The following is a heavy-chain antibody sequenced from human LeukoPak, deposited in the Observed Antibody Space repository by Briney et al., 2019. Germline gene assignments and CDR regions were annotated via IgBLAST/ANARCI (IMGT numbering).Heavy chain of an antibody. CDR1: GFTLGRYW. D-gene: IGHD3-3*01. CDR2: SNSDGKIT. Sequence: GGSLRLSCAASGFTLGRYWMHWFRQAPGTGLVWVARSNSDGKITDYADSVRGRFTTSRDNTKNTVYLQMSSLRAEDTGVYYCARDHHDFWSGYPNYWGQGTLVIVSS. J-gene: IGHJ4*02. V-gene: IGHV3-74*01. CDR3: ARDHHDFWSGYPNY.